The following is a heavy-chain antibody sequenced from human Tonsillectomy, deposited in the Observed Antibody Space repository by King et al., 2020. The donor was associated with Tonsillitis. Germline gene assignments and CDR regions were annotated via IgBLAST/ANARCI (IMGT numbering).Heavy chain of an antibody. CDR2: ISYDGSNK. Sequence: VQMVESGGGVVQPGRSLRLSCAASGFILSRCSMYWVRQAPGKGLEGVAMISYDGSNKYYADSVKGRFTVSRDNYKNTLFLKMNSLRAEDTAVYYCARVDSRGSYFDSWGQGPLVTVSS. CDR1: GFILSRCS. D-gene: IGHD3-22*01. J-gene: IGHJ4*02. CDR3: ARVDSRGSYFDS. V-gene: IGHV3-30-3*01.